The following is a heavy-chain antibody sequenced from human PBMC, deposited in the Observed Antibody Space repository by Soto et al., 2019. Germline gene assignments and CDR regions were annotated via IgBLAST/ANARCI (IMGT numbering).Heavy chain of an antibody. Sequence: SETLSLTCTVSGGSVSSGSYYWSWIRQPPGKGLEWIGYIYYSGSTNYNPSLKSRVTISVDTSKNQFSLKLSSVTAADTAVYYCARDKDDSSGYDPWGQGTLVTVSS. J-gene: IGHJ5*02. V-gene: IGHV4-61*01. CDR1: GGSVSSGSYY. D-gene: IGHD3-22*01. CDR3: ARDKDDSSGYDP. CDR2: IYYSGST.